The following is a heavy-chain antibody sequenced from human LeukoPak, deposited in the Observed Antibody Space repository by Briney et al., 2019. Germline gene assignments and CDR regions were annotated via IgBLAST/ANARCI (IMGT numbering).Heavy chain of an antibody. D-gene: IGHD1-14*01. CDR3: AKGSPGSPFDY. CDR2: TWYDGSNK. V-gene: IGHV3-33*06. CDR1: GFTFSSYG. J-gene: IGHJ4*02. Sequence: QSGRSLRLSCAASGFTFSSYGMHWVRQAPGKGLEWVAVTWYDGSNKYYADSVKGRFTISRDNSKNTLYLQMNSLRAEDTAVYYCAKGSPGSPFDYWGQGTLVTVSS.